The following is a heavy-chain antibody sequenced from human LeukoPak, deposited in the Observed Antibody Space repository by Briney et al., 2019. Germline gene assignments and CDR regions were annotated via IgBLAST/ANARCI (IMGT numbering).Heavy chain of an antibody. CDR3: ARSVSACAGRGWFDP. CDR1: GGSIRSLGYS. D-gene: IGHD1-26*01. Sequence: SGTLSLTCSVSGGSIRSLGYSWGWIRQPPGKGLEWIASMYYTGTTYYNPSLKSRVTMSVDTSKNQFSLNLTSVTAADTAVFYCARSVSACAGRGWFDPWGQGTLVTVSS. CDR2: MYYTGTT. V-gene: IGHV4-39*07. J-gene: IGHJ5*02.